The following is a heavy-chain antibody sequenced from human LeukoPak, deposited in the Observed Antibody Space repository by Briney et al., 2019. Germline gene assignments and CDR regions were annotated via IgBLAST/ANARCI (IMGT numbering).Heavy chain of an antibody. CDR1: GFTFSSSG. CDR3: ATDPRGTYSRGYFKQ. CDR2: ISYEGSNK. V-gene: IGHV3-30*03. J-gene: IGHJ1*01. Sequence: PGGSLRLSCAASGFTFSSSGMHWVRQAPGKGMEWVAVISYEGSNKDYIDSVTGRFTISRDNSKNTLYLQMNNLRVEDTAVYYCATDPRGTYSRGYFKQWGQGTLVTVSS. D-gene: IGHD1-26*01.